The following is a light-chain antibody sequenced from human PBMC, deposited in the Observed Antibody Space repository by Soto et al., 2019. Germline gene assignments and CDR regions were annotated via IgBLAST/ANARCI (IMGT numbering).Light chain of an antibody. Sequence: DIQTTQSPSSLSASVGDRVTITCRASQGISSYLAWYQQRPGKVPKVLIYAASTLHSGVPSRFSGSGSGTDFTLTISNVQPEDVATYYCQNYYNAPETFGQGTKVEIK. V-gene: IGKV1-27*01. CDR1: QGISSY. CDR3: QNYYNAPET. J-gene: IGKJ1*01. CDR2: AAS.